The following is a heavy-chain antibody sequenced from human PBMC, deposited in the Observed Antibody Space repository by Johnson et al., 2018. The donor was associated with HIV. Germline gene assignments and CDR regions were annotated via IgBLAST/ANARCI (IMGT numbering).Heavy chain of an antibody. V-gene: IGHV3-7*02. J-gene: IGHJ3*02. CDR2: IKQDGSEK. CDR1: GFTFSDYW. CDR3: ARAAIVVLPAGALDI. Sequence: EVQLVESGGGLVQPGGSLRLSCAASGFTFSDYWMSWVRQAPGKGLEWVANIKQDGSEKYYVDSVKGRFTISRDNSKKTLHLQMNSLRIEDTAIYYCARAAIVVLPAGALDIWGQGTMVTVSS. D-gene: IGHD2-2*01.